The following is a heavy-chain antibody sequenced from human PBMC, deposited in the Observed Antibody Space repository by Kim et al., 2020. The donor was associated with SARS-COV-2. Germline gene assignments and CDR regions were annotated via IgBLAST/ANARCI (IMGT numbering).Heavy chain of an antibody. V-gene: IGHV3-30*18. CDR1: GFTFSSYG. CDR3: AKENTMVRGAKCEAFDI. CDR2: ISYEGSNK. D-gene: IGHD3-10*01. J-gene: IGHJ3*02. Sequence: GGSLRLSCAASGFTFSSYGMHWVRQAPGKGLEWVAVISYEGSNKYYADYVKGRFTISRDNSKNTLYLQMNSLRAEDTAVYYCAKENTMVRGAKCEAFDIWGQQEIVTVSS.